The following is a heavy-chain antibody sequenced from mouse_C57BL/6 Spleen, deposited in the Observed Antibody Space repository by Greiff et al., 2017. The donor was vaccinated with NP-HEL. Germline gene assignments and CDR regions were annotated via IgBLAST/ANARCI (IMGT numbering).Heavy chain of an antibody. CDR1: GFTFSSYG. CDR3: ASGCSSYDYWYFDV. V-gene: IGHV5-6*01. CDR2: ISSGGSYT. D-gene: IGHD1-1*01. J-gene: IGHJ1*03. Sequence: EVKLVESGGDLVKPGGSLKLSCAASGFTFSSYGMSWVRQTPDKRLEWVATISSGGSYTYYPDSVKGRFTISRDNAKNTLYLQMSSLKSEDTAMYYCASGCSSYDYWYFDVWGTGTTVTVSS.